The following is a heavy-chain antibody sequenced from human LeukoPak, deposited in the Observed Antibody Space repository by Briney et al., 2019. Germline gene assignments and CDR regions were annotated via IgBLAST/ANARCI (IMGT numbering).Heavy chain of an antibody. V-gene: IGHV1-24*01. CDR3: ISGYFFRQFDY. D-gene: IGHD3-22*01. Sequence: ASVKVSCKVSGHTLTELSMQWVRQTPGTGIEWMGGFDPEGAETIYAQKFQGRFTVSEDTSTDTAYMELSSLRSDDTAAYFCISGYFFRQFDYWGQGTLVTVSS. J-gene: IGHJ4*02. CDR2: FDPEGAET. CDR1: GHTLTELS.